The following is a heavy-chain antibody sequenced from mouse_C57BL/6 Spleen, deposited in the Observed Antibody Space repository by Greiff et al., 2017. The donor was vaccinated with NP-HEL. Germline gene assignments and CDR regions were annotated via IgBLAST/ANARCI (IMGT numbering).Heavy chain of an antibody. J-gene: IGHJ4*01. CDR1: GYAFTNYL. V-gene: IGHV1-54*01. CDR3: ARKLGQGYAMDY. CDR2: INPGSGGT. D-gene: IGHD4-1*01. Sequence: QVQLQQSGAELVRPGTSVKVSCKASGYAFTNYLIEWVKQRPGQGLEWIGVINPGSGGTNYNEKFKGKATLTADKSSSTAYMQLSSLTSEDSAVYFCARKLGQGYAMDYWGQGTSVTVSS.